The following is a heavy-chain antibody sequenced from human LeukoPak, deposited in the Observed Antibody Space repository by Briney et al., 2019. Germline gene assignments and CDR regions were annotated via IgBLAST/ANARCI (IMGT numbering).Heavy chain of an antibody. CDR1: GFTVSSNY. CDR2: IYSGGST. Sequence: PGGSLRLSCAASGFTVSSNYMSWVRQAPGKGLEWVSVIYSGGSTYYADSVKGRFTISRDNSKNTLYLQMNSLRAEDTAVYYCAKTHYYGSGSPAGYWGQGTLVTVSS. CDR3: AKTHYYGSGSPAGY. D-gene: IGHD3-10*01. J-gene: IGHJ4*02. V-gene: IGHV3-53*05.